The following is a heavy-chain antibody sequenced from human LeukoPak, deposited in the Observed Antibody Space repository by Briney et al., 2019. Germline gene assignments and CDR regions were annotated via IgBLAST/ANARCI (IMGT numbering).Heavy chain of an antibody. CDR3: ARDIDWGSTDAFDI. CDR2: INPGRGQT. V-gene: IGHV1-46*01. Sequence: ASVTVSCKASGYTFSRYYLHWLRQAPGQGPEWMGIINPGRGQTNYAQKFQGRVTLTTDPSTSTVYMEVRNLRYEDTAVYYCARDIDWGSTDAFDIWGQGTMVAVSS. D-gene: IGHD3-9*01. J-gene: IGHJ3*02. CDR1: GYTFSRYY.